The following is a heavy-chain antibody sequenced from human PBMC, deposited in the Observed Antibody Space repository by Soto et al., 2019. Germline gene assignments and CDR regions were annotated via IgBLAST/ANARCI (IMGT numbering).Heavy chain of an antibody. Sequence: PRLSCAASGFTFSSYEMNWVRQAPGKGLEWVSYISSSGSTIYYADSVKGRFTISRDNTKNSLYLQMNSLRAEDTAAYYCAREPDHWFDPWGQGTLVTVSS. CDR3: AREPDHWFDP. J-gene: IGHJ5*02. V-gene: IGHV3-48*03. CDR2: ISSSGSTI. CDR1: GFTFSSYE.